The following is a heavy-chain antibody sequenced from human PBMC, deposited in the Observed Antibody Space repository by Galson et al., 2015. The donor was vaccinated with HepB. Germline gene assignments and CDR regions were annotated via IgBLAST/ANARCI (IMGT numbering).Heavy chain of an antibody. CDR1: GYSFTSYW. CDR2: IDPSDSYT. V-gene: IGHV5-10-1*01. Sequence: QSGAEVKKPGESLRISCKGSGYSFTSYWISWVRQMPGKGLEWMGRIDPSDSYTNYSPSFQGHVTISADKSISTAYLQWSSLKASDTAMYYCARATGIAVAGGNYYYYGMDVWGQGTTVTVSS. CDR3: ARATGIAVAGGNYYYYGMDV. D-gene: IGHD6-19*01. J-gene: IGHJ6*02.